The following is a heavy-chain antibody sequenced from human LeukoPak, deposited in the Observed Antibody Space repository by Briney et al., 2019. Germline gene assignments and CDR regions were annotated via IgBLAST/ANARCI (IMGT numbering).Heavy chain of an antibody. CDR3: ARDPNGDYIGAFDI. CDR1: GFTFSAYA. V-gene: IGHV3-23*01. CDR2: IRGGGGSA. Sequence: GGSLRLSCTASGFTFSAYAMIWVRQAPGKGPEWVSAIRGGGGSAFYADSVKGRFTISRDNSKYTLFLQMNSLRAEDTAVYYCARDPNGDYIGAFDIWGQGTMVTVSS. J-gene: IGHJ3*02. D-gene: IGHD4-17*01.